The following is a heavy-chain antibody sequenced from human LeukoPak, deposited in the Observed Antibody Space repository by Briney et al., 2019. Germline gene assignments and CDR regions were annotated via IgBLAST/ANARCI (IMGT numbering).Heavy chain of an antibody. CDR3: ARDYDGNFAVEY. J-gene: IGHJ4*02. Sequence: GGSLRLSCAASGFTFSSYSMNWVRQAPGKGLEWVSYISSSSSTIYYADSVNGRFSISRDNAKNTLYLQMNSLRAEDTAVYYCARDYDGNFAVEYWGQGTLVTVSS. CDR2: ISSSSSTI. CDR1: GFTFSSYS. D-gene: IGHD4-23*01. V-gene: IGHV3-48*04.